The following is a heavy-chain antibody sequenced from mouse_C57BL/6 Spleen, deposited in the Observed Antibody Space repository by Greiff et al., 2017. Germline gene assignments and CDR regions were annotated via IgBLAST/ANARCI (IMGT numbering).Heavy chain of an antibody. CDR3: ARYWDEVPPYYAMDY. Sequence: QVQLQQSGAELVRPGSSVKLSCKASGYTFTSYWMHWVKQRPIQGLEWIGNIDPSDSETHYNQKFKDKATLTVDKSSSTAYMQLSSLTSEDSAVYYCARYWDEVPPYYAMDYWGQGTSVTVSS. J-gene: IGHJ4*01. CDR2: IDPSDSET. D-gene: IGHD4-1*01. CDR1: GYTFTSYW. V-gene: IGHV1-52*01.